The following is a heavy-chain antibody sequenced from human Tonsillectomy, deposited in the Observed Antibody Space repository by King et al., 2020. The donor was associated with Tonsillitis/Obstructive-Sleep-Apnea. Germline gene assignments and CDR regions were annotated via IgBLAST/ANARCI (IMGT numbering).Heavy chain of an antibody. CDR1: GLTFSSFA. D-gene: IGHD1-1*01. V-gene: IGHV3-30*04. CDR3: AVSTSMAPFDY. CDR2: ISYDGSNK. Sequence: QVQLVESGGGVVQPGRSLRLSCAASGLTFSSFAMHWVRQAPGKGLEWVAIISYDGSNKYYADSVKGRFTISRDNSKNTLYLQMNSLRAEDTAVYYCAVSTSMAPFDYWGLGSLVTVSS. J-gene: IGHJ4*02.